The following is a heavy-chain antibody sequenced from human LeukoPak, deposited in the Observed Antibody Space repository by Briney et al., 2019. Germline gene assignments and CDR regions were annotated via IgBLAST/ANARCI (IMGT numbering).Heavy chain of an antibody. CDR2: ISTNGVGT. CDR1: GFTFSSYA. CDR3: ARYTSGSCYDY. D-gene: IGHD3-10*01. V-gene: IGHV3-64*01. Sequence: GGSLRLSCAASGFTFSSYAMHGVRQAPGKGLEYVSAISTNGVGTYYANSVKGRFTISRDNSKNTLYLQMGSLRPEDMAVYYCARYTSGSCYDYWGRGTLVTVSS. J-gene: IGHJ4*02.